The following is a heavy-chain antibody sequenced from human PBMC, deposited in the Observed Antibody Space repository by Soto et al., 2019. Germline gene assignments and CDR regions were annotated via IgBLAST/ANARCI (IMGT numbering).Heavy chain of an antibody. V-gene: IGHV4-59*08. CDR3: ARHLTYCSAGSCYSDFPYYGMDV. Sequence: SETLSLTCPVSGGSISSYYWSWIRQPPGKGLEWIGYIYYSGSTNYNPSLKSRVTISVDTSKNQFSLKLSSVTAADTAVYYCARHLTYCSAGSCYSDFPYYGMDVWGQGTTVTVS. CDR1: GGSISSYY. J-gene: IGHJ6*02. D-gene: IGHD2-15*01. CDR2: IYYSGST.